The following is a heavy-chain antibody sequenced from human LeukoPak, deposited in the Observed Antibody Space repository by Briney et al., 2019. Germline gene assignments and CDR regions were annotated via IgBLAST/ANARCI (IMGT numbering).Heavy chain of an antibody. D-gene: IGHD3-22*01. Sequence: PSETLSLTCTVSRGSISSVGYYGSWIRRHPGKGLEWVGYIYYSGSTYYNPSLKSRVTISVDTSKNQFSLKLSSVTAADTAVYYCARDSYYDSSDKVSVYYFDYWGQGTLVTVSS. J-gene: IGHJ4*02. CDR3: ARDSYYDSSDKVSVYYFDY. V-gene: IGHV4-31*03. CDR2: IYYSGST. CDR1: RGSISSVGYY.